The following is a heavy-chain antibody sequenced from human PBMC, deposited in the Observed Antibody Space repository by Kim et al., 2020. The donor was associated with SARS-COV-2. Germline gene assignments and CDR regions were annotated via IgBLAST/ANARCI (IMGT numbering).Heavy chain of an antibody. CDR1: GGSFSGYY. CDR3: ASPFCSGGSCATQADY. CDR2: INHSGST. D-gene: IGHD2-15*01. J-gene: IGHJ4*01. V-gene: IGHV4-34*01. Sequence: SETLSLTCAVYGGSFSGYYWSWIRQPPGKGLEWIGEINHSGSTNYNPSLKSRVTISVDTSKNQFSLKLSSVTAADTAVYYCASPFCSGGSCATQADYWG.